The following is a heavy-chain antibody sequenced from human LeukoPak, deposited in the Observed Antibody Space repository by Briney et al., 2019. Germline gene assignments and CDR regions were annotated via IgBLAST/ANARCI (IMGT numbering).Heavy chain of an antibody. J-gene: IGHJ4*02. Sequence: PSETLSLTCTVSGGSISSSSYYWGWIRQPPGKGLEWIGSFYYSGSTYYNPSLKSRLTISVDTSKNQFSLKLSSVTAADTSVYYCVRHSYDFWSGYDYNYFDYWGQGTLVTVSS. D-gene: IGHD3-3*01. CDR2: FYYSGST. V-gene: IGHV4-39*01. CDR1: GGSISSSSYY. CDR3: VRHSYDFWSGYDYNYFDY.